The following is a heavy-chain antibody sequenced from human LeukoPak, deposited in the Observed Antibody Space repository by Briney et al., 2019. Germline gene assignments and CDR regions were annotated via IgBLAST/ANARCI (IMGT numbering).Heavy chain of an antibody. D-gene: IGHD3-9*01. CDR3: ARRGATGVSVYYFDY. Sequence: PGGSLRLSCAASGFTVNTNYKSWVRQAPGKGLEWVSVMYSGGSTYYADSVKGRFTISRDISKNTLYLQMNSLRAEDTAVYYCARRGATGVSVYYFDYWGQGTLVTVSS. V-gene: IGHV3-53*01. CDR2: MYSGGST. J-gene: IGHJ4*02. CDR1: GFTVNTNY.